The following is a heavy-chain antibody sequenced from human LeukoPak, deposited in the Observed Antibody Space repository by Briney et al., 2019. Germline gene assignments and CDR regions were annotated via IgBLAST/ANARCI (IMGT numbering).Heavy chain of an antibody. D-gene: IGHD3-10*01. V-gene: IGHV3-30*18. Sequence: PGGSLRLSCAASGFTFSSYGMHWVRQAPGKGLEWVAAISYDGTNKYYVDSVKGRFTISRDNSKNTLYLQMNRPGPEDTAVYYCAKDRFSYASGNTDYWGQGTLLTVSS. J-gene: IGHJ4*02. CDR2: ISYDGTNK. CDR1: GFTFSSYG. CDR3: AKDRFSYASGNTDY.